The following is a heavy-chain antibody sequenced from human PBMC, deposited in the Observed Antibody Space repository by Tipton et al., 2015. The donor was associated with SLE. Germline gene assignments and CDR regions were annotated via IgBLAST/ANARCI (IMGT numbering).Heavy chain of an antibody. Sequence: SLRLSCATSGFAFSSYALSWVRRAPGKGLEWVSAISGGGGSTSYADFVKGRFSISIDKSKKTLFLQMNSLRVDDTATYYCAKFEKTTDFYLDSWGQGTLVSVSS. CDR2: ISGGGGST. V-gene: IGHV3-23*01. CDR1: GFAFSSYA. J-gene: IGHJ4*02. D-gene: IGHD1/OR15-1a*01. CDR3: AKFEKTTDFYLDS.